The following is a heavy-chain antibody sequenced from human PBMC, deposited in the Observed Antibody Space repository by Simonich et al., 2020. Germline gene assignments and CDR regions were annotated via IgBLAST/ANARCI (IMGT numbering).Heavy chain of an antibody. Sequence: EVHLVESGGGLVQPGGSLRLSFEASVLTLSSYDMNWVRPATGKGLECVTAIGNAGNTYYPGYVKGRFTISRENAKNSLYLQMNSLRAGDTAVYYCARGGYSGSYNWFDPWGQGTLVTVSS. D-gene: IGHD1-26*01. CDR2: IGNAGNT. CDR3: ARGGYSGSYNWFDP. V-gene: IGHV3-13*04. J-gene: IGHJ5*02. CDR1: VLTLSSYD.